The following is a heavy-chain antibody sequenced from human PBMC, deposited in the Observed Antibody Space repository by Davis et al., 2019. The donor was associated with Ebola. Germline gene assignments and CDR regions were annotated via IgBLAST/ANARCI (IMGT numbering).Heavy chain of an antibody. Sequence: GESLKISCAASGFAFSSYVMHWVRQAPGKGLEWVSSIKIPNSYTYYAESVQGRFTISRDSAKNSVFLQMHSLRAEDTAVYYCARVPSHTYSFDIWGQGTLVTVSS. J-gene: IGHJ3*02. CDR3: ARVPSHTYSFDI. CDR1: GFAFSSYV. V-gene: IGHV3-21*01. D-gene: IGHD2-21*01. CDR2: IKIPNSYT.